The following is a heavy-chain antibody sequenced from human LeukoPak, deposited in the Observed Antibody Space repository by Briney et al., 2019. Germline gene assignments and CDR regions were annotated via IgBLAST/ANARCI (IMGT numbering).Heavy chain of an antibody. Sequence: GASVKVSCKASGYTFTGYYMHWVRQAPGQGLEWMGWINPNSGGTNYAQKFQGRVTMTRDTSISTAYMELSRLRSDDTAVYYCARDKPYYDSSGYPTGQYNWFDPWGQGTLVTVSS. J-gene: IGHJ5*02. CDR1: GYTFTGYY. V-gene: IGHV1-2*02. CDR2: INPNSGGT. CDR3: ARDKPYYDSSGYPTGQYNWFDP. D-gene: IGHD3-22*01.